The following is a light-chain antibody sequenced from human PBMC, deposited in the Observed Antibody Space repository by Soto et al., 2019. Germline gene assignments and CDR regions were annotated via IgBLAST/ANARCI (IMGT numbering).Light chain of an antibody. Sequence: EIVLTQSPGTLSLSPGERATLSCRASQSVNSRFLAWYQQKPGQSPRLLIYGASSRATGIPDRFSGSGSGTDFTLTISRLEPEDFAVYYCQQYTSSPPYTFGQGTKLEIK. J-gene: IGKJ2*01. CDR2: GAS. CDR3: QQYTSSPPYT. CDR1: QSVNSRF. V-gene: IGKV3-20*01.